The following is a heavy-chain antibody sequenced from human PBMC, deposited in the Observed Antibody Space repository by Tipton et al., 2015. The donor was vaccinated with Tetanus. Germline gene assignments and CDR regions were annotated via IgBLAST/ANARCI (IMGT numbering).Heavy chain of an antibody. CDR3: ARGVTDGYNRRFDY. CDR2: ISNGNT. V-gene: IGHV4-4*07. Sequence: TLSLTCNVSGDSMTDFYWSWIRQPVGKGLEWIGHISNGNTDYTPSLKSRVTLSVDTSTNQFSMKLRSVTAADTAVYYCARGVTDGYNRRFDYWGQGTLVAVSP. J-gene: IGHJ4*02. D-gene: IGHD5-24*01. CDR1: GDSMTDFY.